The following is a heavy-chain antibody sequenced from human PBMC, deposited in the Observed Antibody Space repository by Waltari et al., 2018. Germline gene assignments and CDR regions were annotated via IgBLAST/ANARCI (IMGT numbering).Heavy chain of an antibody. Sequence: EVQLLESGGGLAQPGGSLRLSCEASEFTFSNYAMSWVRQAPGKGLEGVSGISGRGDSTYYADSVTGRFTISRDNSKNTLYLQMNSLRAEDTAVYYCANSTLKGYYWGQGTLVTVSS. CDR1: EFTFSNYA. V-gene: IGHV3-23*01. J-gene: IGHJ4*02. CDR2: ISGRGDST. CDR3: ANSTLKGYY.